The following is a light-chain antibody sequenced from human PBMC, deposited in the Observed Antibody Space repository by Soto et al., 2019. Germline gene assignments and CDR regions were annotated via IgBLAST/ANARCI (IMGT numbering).Light chain of an antibody. CDR2: KAS. V-gene: IGKV1-5*03. J-gene: IGKJ1*01. CDR1: QRIRSW. Sequence: DIQRTQSPSTLSASVGDRVTITCRASQRIRSWLAWYQQKPGRAPKLLIYKASSLETGVPSRFSGSGSGTESTLIISTRQADDFASYYCQQDCSSSPWTFEQGTNVE. CDR3: QQDCSSSPWT.